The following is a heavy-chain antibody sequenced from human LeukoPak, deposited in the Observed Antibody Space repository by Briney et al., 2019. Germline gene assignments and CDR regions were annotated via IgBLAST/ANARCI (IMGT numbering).Heavy chain of an antibody. D-gene: IGHD2-2*01. CDR1: GFTFSSYS. V-gene: IGHV3-48*04. Sequence: GRSLRLSCAASGFTFSSYSMNWVRQAPGKGLEWVSYISKSSNSIYHADSVKGRFTISRDNAKNSLYLQMDSLRAEDTAVYYCARDLLNDEGSSYFFDQWGQGSLVTVSS. CDR3: ARDLLNDEGSSYFFDQ. CDR2: ISKSSNSI. J-gene: IGHJ4*02.